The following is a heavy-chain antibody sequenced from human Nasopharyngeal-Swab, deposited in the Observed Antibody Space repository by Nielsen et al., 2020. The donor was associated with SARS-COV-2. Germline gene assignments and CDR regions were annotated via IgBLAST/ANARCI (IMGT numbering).Heavy chain of an antibody. V-gene: IGHV7-4-1*02. CDR2: INTNTGNP. CDR3: ARETIVQDFDY. J-gene: IGHJ4*02. Sequence: WVRPAPGQGLEWMGWINTNTGNPTYAQGFTGRFVFSLDTSVSTAYLQISSLKAEDTAVYYCARETIVQDFDYWGQGTLVTVSS. D-gene: IGHD2/OR15-2a*01.